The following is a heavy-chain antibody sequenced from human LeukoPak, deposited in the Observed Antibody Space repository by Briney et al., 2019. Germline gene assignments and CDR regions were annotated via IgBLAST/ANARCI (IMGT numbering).Heavy chain of an antibody. CDR1: GFTFSSYA. Sequence: GGSLRLSCAASGFTFSSYAMNWVRQAPGKGLEWVSGISGSGGSAYYADSVKGRFTISRDNSKNTLYLQMNGLRVEDTAVYYCAKQYDFWSGPDYWGQGTLVTVSS. V-gene: IGHV3-23*01. CDR3: AKQYDFWSGPDY. D-gene: IGHD3-3*01. CDR2: ISGSGGSA. J-gene: IGHJ4*02.